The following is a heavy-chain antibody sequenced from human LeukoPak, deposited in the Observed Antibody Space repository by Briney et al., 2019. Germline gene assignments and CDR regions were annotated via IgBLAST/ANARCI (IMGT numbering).Heavy chain of an antibody. D-gene: IGHD6-13*01. CDR1: GGSISSYY. J-gene: IGHJ4*02. CDR2: IYYSGST. CDR3: ARASSWYGSSDY. V-gene: IGHV4-59*08. Sequence: SETLSLTCTVSGGSISSYYWSWIRQPPGKGLEWIGYIYYSGSTNYNPSLKSRVTISVDTSKNQFSLKLSSVTAADTAVYYYARASSWYGSSDYWGQGTLVTVSS.